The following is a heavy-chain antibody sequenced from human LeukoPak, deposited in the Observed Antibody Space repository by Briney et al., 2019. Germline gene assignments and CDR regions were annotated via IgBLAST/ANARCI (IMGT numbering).Heavy chain of an antibody. CDR2: IYTSGSA. J-gene: IGHJ4*02. CDR3: AKDFVKWELLPFDY. D-gene: IGHD1-26*01. CDR1: GFTVSSYY. Sequence: GGSLRLSCAASGFTVSSYYMSWVRQAPGKGLEWISVIYTSGSAYYADSVKGRFTISRDNSKNTLYLQMNSLRAEDTAVYYCAKDFVKWELLPFDYWGQGTLVTVSS. V-gene: IGHV3-66*01.